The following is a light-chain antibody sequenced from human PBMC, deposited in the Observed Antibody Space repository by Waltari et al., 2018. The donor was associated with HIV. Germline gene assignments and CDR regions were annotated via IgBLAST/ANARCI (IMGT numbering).Light chain of an antibody. V-gene: IGLV3-1*01. J-gene: IGLJ2*01. CDR2: EGK. CDR1: GSHKQY. CDR3: QSRDRGILI. Sequence: SYELTQPPSLSVSPGHTPVISCSWHGSHKQYVCWYQLNTCQPPLLIISEGKKRPSGIPGRFSGTNSGNTSTLTVTMAQSGDEAEYFCQSRDRGILIFGRGTKLIVL.